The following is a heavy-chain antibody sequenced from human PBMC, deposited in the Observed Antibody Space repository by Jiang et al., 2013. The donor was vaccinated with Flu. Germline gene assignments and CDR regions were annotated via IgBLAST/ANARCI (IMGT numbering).Heavy chain of an antibody. Sequence: GSGLVKPSQTLSLTCNVSGGSLSSGGYYWSWIRQYPGKGLEWMGYIHYSGSTHYNPSLKSRATISGDASKTQFSLKLSSVTAADTAVYFCARGRGYSGFEPHLFDSWGQGTLVTVSS. D-gene: IGHD5-12*01. J-gene: IGHJ4*02. CDR2: IHYSGST. CDR1: GGSLSSGGYY. CDR3: ARGRGYSGFEPHLFDS. V-gene: IGHV4-31*03.